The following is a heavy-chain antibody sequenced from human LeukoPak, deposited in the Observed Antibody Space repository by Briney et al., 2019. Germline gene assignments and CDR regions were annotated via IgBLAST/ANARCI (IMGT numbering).Heavy chain of an antibody. V-gene: IGHV3-23*01. CDR1: GFTFSSYA. CDR3: AKVAGATSNKYCFDY. J-gene: IGHJ4*02. Sequence: RGSLRLSCAASGFTFSSYAMSWVRQAPGKGLEWVSAISGGGGSSYYADSVKGRFTISRDNSKITLSLQMNSLRAEDTAVYYCAKVAGATSNKYCFDYWGQGTLVTVSS. D-gene: IGHD6-25*01. CDR2: ISGGGGSS.